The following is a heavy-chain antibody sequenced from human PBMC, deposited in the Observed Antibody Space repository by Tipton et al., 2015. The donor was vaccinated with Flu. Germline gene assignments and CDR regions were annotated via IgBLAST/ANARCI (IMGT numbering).Heavy chain of an antibody. J-gene: IGHJ4*02. CDR3: AKHGRTSGSSKFDS. D-gene: IGHD1-26*01. CDR1: GFPISRGYY. V-gene: IGHV4-38-2*01. Sequence: LRLSCAVSGFPISRGYYWGWVRQPPGKGLAWVGSISHSGSTDYNASLKSRVTISLDTSKNQFSLILSSVTAADTAVYYCAKHGRTSGSSKFDSWGQGTLVTVSP. CDR2: ISHSGST.